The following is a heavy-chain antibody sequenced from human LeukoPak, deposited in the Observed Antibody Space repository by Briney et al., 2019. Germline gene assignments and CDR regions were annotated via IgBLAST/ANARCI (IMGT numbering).Heavy chain of an antibody. CDR1: GFTVSSNY. CDR3: ARSRITMVRGERYNWFDP. V-gene: IGHV3-66*01. J-gene: IGHJ5*02. D-gene: IGHD3-10*01. CDR2: IYSGGST. Sequence: GGSLRLSCAASGFTVSSNYMSWVRQAPGKGLEWVSVIYSGGSTYYADSVKGRFTISRDNSKNTLYLQMNSLRAEDTAVYYCARSRITMVRGERYNWFDPWGQGTLVTVSS.